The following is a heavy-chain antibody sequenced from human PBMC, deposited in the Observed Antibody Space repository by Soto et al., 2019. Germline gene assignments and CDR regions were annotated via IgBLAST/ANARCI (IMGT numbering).Heavy chain of an antibody. CDR2: IWYDGSNK. V-gene: IGHV3-33*01. Sequence: QVQLVESGGGVVQPGRSLRLSCAASGFTFSSYGMHWVRQAPGKGLEWVAVIWYDGSNKYYADSVKGRFTISRDNSKNTLYLQMNSLRAEDAAVYYCARPAGDYDILTGYSYWYFDLWGRGTLVTVSS. CDR3: ARPAGDYDILTGYSYWYFDL. J-gene: IGHJ2*01. D-gene: IGHD3-9*01. CDR1: GFTFSSYG.